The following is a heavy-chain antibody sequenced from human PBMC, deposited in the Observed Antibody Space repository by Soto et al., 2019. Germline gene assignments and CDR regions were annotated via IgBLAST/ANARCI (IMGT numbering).Heavy chain of an antibody. CDR2: INHSGST. CDR1: GGSFSGYY. CDR3: ARSMVRGVIPYYYYYGMDV. D-gene: IGHD3-10*01. V-gene: IGHV4-34*01. Sequence: PSETLSLTCAVYGGSFSGYYWSWIRQPPGKGLEWIGEINHSGSTNYNPSPKSRVTISVDTSKNQFSLKLSSVTAADTAVYYCARSMVRGVIPYYYYYGMDVWGQGTTVTVSS. J-gene: IGHJ6*02.